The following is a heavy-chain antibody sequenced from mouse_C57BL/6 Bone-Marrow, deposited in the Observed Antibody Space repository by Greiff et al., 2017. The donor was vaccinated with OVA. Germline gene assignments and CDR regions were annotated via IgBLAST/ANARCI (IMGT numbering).Heavy chain of an antibody. CDR2: IWRGGST. CDR1: GFSLTSYG. V-gene: IGHV2-5*01. J-gene: IGHJ4*01. D-gene: IGHD1-1*01. CDR3: ATYYYGSTFYAMDY. Sequence: VQLQQSGPGLVQPSQSLSITCTVSGFSLTSYGVHWVRQSPGKGLEWLGVIWRGGSTDYNAAFMSRLSITKDNSKSQVFFKMNSLQADDTAIYYCATYYYGSTFYAMDYWGQGTSVTVSS.